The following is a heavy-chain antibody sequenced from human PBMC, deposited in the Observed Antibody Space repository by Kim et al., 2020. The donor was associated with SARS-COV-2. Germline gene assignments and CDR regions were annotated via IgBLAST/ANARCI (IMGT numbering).Heavy chain of an antibody. CDR2: IWYDGSNK. D-gene: IGHD2-2*01. Sequence: GGSLRLSCAASGFTFSSYGMHWVRQAPGKGLEWVAVIWYDGSNKYYADSVKGRFTISRDNSKNTLYLQMNSLRAEDTAVYYCARGSVVVPAASGRYYYYYMDVWGKGTTVTVSS. CDR1: GFTFSSYG. V-gene: IGHV3-33*01. J-gene: IGHJ6*03. CDR3: ARGSVVVPAASGRYYYYYMDV.